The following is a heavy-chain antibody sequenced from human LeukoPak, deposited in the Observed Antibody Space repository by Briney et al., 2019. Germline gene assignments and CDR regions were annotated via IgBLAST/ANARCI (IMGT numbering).Heavy chain of an antibody. V-gene: IGHV4-30-4*01. CDR2: IYYSGST. J-gene: IGHJ4*02. CDR1: GGSISSGDYY. D-gene: IGHD6-19*01. Sequence: SQTLSLTCTVSGGSISSGDYYWSWIRQPPGKGLEWIGYIYYSGSTYYNPSLMSRLTISVDTSKNQFSLKLSSVTAADTAVYYCARLIAVAGTYRGHFDYWGQGALVTVSS. CDR3: ARLIAVAGTYRGHFDY.